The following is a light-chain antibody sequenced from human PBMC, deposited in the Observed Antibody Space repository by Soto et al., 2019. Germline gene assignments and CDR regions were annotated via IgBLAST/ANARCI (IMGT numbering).Light chain of an antibody. V-gene: IGKV1-9*01. J-gene: IGKJ3*01. CDR3: QQLNSYPLT. CDR1: QGISSY. Sequence: DIQLTQSPSFLSASVGDRVTITCRASQGISSYLAWYQQKQGKAPKLLIYAASTLQSGVTSRFSGSGSGTEFTLTISSLQPEDFATYCCQQLNSYPLTFGPGTKVDIK. CDR2: AAS.